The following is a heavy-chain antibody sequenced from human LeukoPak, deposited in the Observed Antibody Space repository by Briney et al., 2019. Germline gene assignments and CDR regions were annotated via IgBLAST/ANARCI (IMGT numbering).Heavy chain of an antibody. Sequence: SETLSLTCTVSGGSISSSSYYWGWIRQPPGKGLEWIGRIYSSGSTNYNPSLKSRVTISVDTSKNQFSLKLSSVTAADTAIYYCARAYVMVRGVLIDYWGQGTLVTVSS. CDR1: GGSISSSSYY. CDR3: ARAYVMVRGVLIDY. CDR2: IYSSGST. D-gene: IGHD3-10*01. V-gene: IGHV4-39*07. J-gene: IGHJ4*02.